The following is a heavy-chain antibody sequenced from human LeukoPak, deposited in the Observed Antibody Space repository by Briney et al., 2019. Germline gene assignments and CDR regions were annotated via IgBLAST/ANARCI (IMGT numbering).Heavy chain of an antibody. Sequence: GSLRLSCAASGFSFKSYRMNWGRQAPGKGLEWVSSISSSSSHIDYADSVKGRFTISRDNAKNSLYLQMNSLSAEDTAVYYCAREMATIDDYWGQGTLVTVSS. J-gene: IGHJ4*02. CDR1: GFSFKSYR. D-gene: IGHD5-24*01. V-gene: IGHV3-21*01. CDR3: AREMATIDDY. CDR2: ISSSSSHI.